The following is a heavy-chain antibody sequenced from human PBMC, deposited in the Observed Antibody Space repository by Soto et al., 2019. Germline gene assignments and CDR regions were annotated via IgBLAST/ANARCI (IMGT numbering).Heavy chain of an antibody. J-gene: IGHJ4*02. V-gene: IGHV1-3*01. D-gene: IGHD3-16*01. CDR3: ARGLRGSPYYFDY. CDR2: INASNGNT. CDR1: GYTFTSYA. Sequence: ASVKVSCKASGYTFTSYAMHWVRQAPGQRLEWMGWINASNGNTKYSQKFQGRVTITRDTSASTAYMELSSLRSEDTAVYYCARGLRGSPYYFDYWGQGTLVTVSS.